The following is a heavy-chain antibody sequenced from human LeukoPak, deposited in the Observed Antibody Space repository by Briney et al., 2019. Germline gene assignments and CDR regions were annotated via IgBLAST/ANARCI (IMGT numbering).Heavy chain of an antibody. CDR1: GGSFSGYY. Sequence: SETLSLTCAVYGGSFSGYYWSWIRQPPGKGLEWIGEINHSGSTDYNPSLKSRVTISVDTSKNQFSLKLSSVTAADTAVYYCADRGEQQLVTGGYWGQGTLVTVSS. J-gene: IGHJ4*02. D-gene: IGHD6-13*01. V-gene: IGHV4-34*01. CDR2: INHSGST. CDR3: ADRGEQQLVTGGY.